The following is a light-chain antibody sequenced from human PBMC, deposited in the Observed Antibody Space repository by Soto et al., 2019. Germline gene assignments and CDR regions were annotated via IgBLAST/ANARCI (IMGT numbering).Light chain of an antibody. J-gene: IGKJ4*01. CDR3: HQYGTSPLT. CDR1: QSVTSGY. Sequence: DIVLTQCPGTLTQSPASRSTPSYKISQSVTSGYLAWYQQKPGQSPRLLMYGASSRATGVPDRFSGSGSGTDFTLTITRLEPEDFAVYYCHQYGTSPLTFGGGTKVDIK. CDR2: GAS. V-gene: IGKV3-20*01.